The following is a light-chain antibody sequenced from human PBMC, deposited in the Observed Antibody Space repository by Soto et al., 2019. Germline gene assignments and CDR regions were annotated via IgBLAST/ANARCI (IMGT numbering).Light chain of an antibody. CDR2: DAS. CDR1: QDIGSF. CDR3: QQTYISPWT. V-gene: IGKV1-8*01. J-gene: IGKJ1*01. Sequence: AIRMTQSPSSLSASTGDRVAITCRASQDIGSFLAWYQQKPGKAPKLLIYDASTLQSGVPSRFGGSGSGVDFTLTITSLQPEDFATYFCQQTYISPWTFGQGTKVDI.